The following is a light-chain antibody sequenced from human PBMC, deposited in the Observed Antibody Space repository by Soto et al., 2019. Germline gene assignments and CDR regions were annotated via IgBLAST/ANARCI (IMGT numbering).Light chain of an antibody. J-gene: IGKJ1*01. CDR2: AAS. CDR3: QQGYNTPWT. Sequence: DIQMTQSPSSLSASVGDRVTITCRASRSIGTHLHWYQQKPGEAPKLLIYAASSLQSGVPSRFSGTGSGTDFTLTISSLQPEDFTTYYCQQGYNTPWTFGQGTKVEIK. V-gene: IGKV1-39*01. CDR1: RSIGTH.